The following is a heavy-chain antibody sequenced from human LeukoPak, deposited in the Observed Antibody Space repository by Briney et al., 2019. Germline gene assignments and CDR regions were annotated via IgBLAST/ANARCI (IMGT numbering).Heavy chain of an antibody. D-gene: IGHD3-9*01. V-gene: IGHV1-2*02. CDR1: GYTFTGYY. J-gene: IGHJ5*02. Sequence: GASVKVSCKASGYTFTGYYMHWLRQAPGQGLEWMGWINPNSGGTNYAQKFQGRVTMTRDTSISTAYMELSRLRSDDTAVYYCARDQSQIRYFDWLSDRAYNWFDPWGQGTLVTVSS. CDR2: INPNSGGT. CDR3: ARDQSQIRYFDWLSDRAYNWFDP.